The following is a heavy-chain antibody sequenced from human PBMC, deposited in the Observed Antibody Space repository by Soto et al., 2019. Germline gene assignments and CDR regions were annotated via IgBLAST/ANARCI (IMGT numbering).Heavy chain of an antibody. Sequence: GGSLRLSCAASGFTFSSYGMHWVRQAPGKGLEWVAVISYDGSNKYYADSVKGRFTISRDNSKNTLYLQMNSLRAEDTAVYYCAKVGSIAVAGWWFDPWGQGTLVTVSS. CDR2: ISYDGSNK. D-gene: IGHD6-19*01. V-gene: IGHV3-30*18. CDR1: GFTFSSYG. J-gene: IGHJ5*02. CDR3: AKVGSIAVAGWWFDP.